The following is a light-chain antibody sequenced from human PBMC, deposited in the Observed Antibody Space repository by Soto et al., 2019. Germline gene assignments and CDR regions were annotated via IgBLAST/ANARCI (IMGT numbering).Light chain of an antibody. Sequence: QLVLTQPPAVSGAPGQRVTISCTGSSSNIGAGYDVHWYQQLPGTAPKLLIYGNSNRPSGVPDRFSGSKSGTSASLAITGLQAEDEADYYCQSYDNSHVVFGGGTKLTVL. J-gene: IGLJ2*01. V-gene: IGLV1-40*01. CDR1: SSNIGAGYD. CDR2: GNS. CDR3: QSYDNSHVV.